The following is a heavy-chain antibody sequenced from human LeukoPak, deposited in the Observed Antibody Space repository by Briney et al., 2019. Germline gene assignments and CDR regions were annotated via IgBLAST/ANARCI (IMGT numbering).Heavy chain of an antibody. V-gene: IGHV4-34*01. CDR3: ARGPDGGATETSESSSWSYDY. CDR2: INHSGST. J-gene: IGHJ4*02. CDR1: GGSFSGYY. D-gene: IGHD6-13*01. Sequence: PSETLSLTCAVYGGSFSGYYWSWIRQPPGKGLEWIGEINHSGSTNYNPSLKSRVTISVDTSKNQFSLKLSSVTAADTAVYYCARGPDGGATETSESSSWSYDYWGQGTLVTVSS.